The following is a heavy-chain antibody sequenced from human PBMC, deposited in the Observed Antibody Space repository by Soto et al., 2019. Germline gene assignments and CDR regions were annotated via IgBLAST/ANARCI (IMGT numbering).Heavy chain of an antibody. D-gene: IGHD5-12*01. CDR1: GINYNTYA. Sequence: QVQLVQSGAEMKKPGASVKVSCKTSGINYNTYAIHWVRQAPGQGLEWMGWINNGNGDTKYSQNFQSRVTLTRDTAASTAYMDLDSLSSADTGLYFCARAISGYVTWGQGTLFTVSS. J-gene: IGHJ1*01. CDR3: ARAISGYVT. CDR2: INNGNGDT. V-gene: IGHV1-3*04.